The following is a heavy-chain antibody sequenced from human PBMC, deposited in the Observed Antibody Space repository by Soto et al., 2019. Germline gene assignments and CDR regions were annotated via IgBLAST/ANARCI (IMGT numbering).Heavy chain of an antibody. Sequence: QVQLVQSGAEVKEPGDSVRVSCEASGYTFTAYYIHWVRQAPGQGLEWMGWINPKFGDTTYAQDFQGRVSMTRDMSISTVSMELSRLTSDDTAIYYCARNMDYYYGPGSGNGHGFWDPGTTVTVFS. CDR3: ARNMDYYYGPGSGNGHGF. V-gene: IGHV1-2*02. CDR1: GYTFTAYY. CDR2: INPKFGDT. D-gene: IGHD3-10*01. J-gene: IGHJ6*02.